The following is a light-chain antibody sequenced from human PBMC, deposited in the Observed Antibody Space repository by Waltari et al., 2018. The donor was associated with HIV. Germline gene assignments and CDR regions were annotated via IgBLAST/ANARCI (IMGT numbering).Light chain of an antibody. CDR3: QQYYSPPFT. V-gene: IGKV4-1*01. CDR1: QSVLYNSNNKNY. Sequence: DIVMTQSPDSLAGSLGERATISCKSSQSVLYNSNNKNYLAWYQQKPGQPPKLLIYWASTRESGVPDRFSGSGSGTDFTLTISSLQAEDVALYYCQQYYSPPFTFGPGTKVDIK. CDR2: WAS. J-gene: IGKJ3*01.